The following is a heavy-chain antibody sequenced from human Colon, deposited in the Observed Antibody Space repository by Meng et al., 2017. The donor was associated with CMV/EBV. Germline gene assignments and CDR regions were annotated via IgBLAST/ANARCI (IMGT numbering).Heavy chain of an antibody. J-gene: IGHJ6*02. CDR1: GFTFDRNW. CDR3: ARESSGVPRAYYGMDV. D-gene: IGHD1-14*01. V-gene: IGHV3-7*01. Sequence: GESLKISCSASGFTFDRNWMSWVRQAPGKGLEWVANINQIGSAIKYVDSVKGRFIISRDNAEKSLFLQMHGLTAEDTAVYYCARESSGVPRAYYGMDVWGQGTTVTVSS. CDR2: INQIGSAI.